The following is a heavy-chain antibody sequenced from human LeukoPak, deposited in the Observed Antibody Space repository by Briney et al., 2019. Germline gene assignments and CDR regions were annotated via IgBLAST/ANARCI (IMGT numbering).Heavy chain of an antibody. CDR1: GFAFSGYA. J-gene: IGHJ4*02. V-gene: IGHV3-23*01. CDR3: AKVNGGDMITYGGLDY. CDR2: IIGSGDTT. Sequence: GGSLRLSCAASGFAFSGYAMSWVRQAPGKGLEWVSAIIGSGDTTYYAASVKGRLTISRDNSKNTLYLQMNSLRAEDTAVYYCAKVNGGDMITYGGLDYWGQGTLVTVSS. D-gene: IGHD3-16*01.